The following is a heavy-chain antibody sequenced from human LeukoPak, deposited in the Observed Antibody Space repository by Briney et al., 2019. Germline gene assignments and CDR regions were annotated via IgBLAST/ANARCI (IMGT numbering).Heavy chain of an antibody. V-gene: IGHV1-69*05. Sequence: ASVKVSCKASGGTFSSYAISWVRQVPGLGLEWMGGIIPIFGTANYAQKFQGRVTITTDESTSTAYMELRSLRSDDTAVYYCARAGAYGVAAAGNVWGQGTLVTVSS. CDR2: IIPIFGTA. J-gene: IGHJ4*02. CDR1: GGTFSSYA. D-gene: IGHD6-13*01. CDR3: ARAGAYGVAAAGNV.